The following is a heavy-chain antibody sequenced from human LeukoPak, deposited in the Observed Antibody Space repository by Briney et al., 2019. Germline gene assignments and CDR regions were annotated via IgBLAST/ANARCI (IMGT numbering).Heavy chain of an antibody. J-gene: IGHJ5*02. D-gene: IGHD5-18*01. CDR1: GGSISSYY. CDR2: IYTSGST. CDR3: AREGPRQAPGAAKDPNWFDP. Sequence: SETLSLTCTVSGGSISSYYWSWIRQPAGKGLEWIGRIYTSGSTNYNPSLKSRVTMPVDTSKNQFSLKLSSVTAADTAVYYCAREGPRQAPGAAKDPNWFDPWGQGTLVTVSS. V-gene: IGHV4-4*07.